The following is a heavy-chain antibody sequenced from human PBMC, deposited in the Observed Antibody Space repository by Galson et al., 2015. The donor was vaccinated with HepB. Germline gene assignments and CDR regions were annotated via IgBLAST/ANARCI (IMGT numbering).Heavy chain of an antibody. Sequence: SLRLSCAASGFTFSRHGFHWVRQAPGKGLEWISGISGNGDSTFYADSVKGRFTVSKDNSNNMLYLQMNSLRAEDAGLYFCAKGYGLFDSWGQGILVTVSS. CDR2: ISGNGDST. CDR1: GFTFSRHG. CDR3: AKGYGLFDS. V-gene: IGHV3-23*01. D-gene: IGHD5-18*01. J-gene: IGHJ5*01.